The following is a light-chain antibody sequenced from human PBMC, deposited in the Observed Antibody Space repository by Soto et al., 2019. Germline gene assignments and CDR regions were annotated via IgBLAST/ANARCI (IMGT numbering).Light chain of an antibody. J-gene: IGKJ4*01. V-gene: IGKV1-9*01. CDR3: QQVNSYPLT. CDR1: QGISSS. CDR2: AAS. Sequence: IQLTQSPSSLSASVGERVTITCGASQGISSSLAWYQQTPGKAPKFLIYAASTLQSGVPARFSGSGSGTDFTLTISSLQPEDFATYYCQQVNSYPLTFGGGTTGDIK.